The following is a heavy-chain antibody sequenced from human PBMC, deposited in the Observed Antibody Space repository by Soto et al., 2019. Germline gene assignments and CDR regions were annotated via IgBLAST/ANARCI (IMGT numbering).Heavy chain of an antibody. V-gene: IGHV3-53*01. CDR3: ASDRGYYSGMDV. Sequence: GGSLRLSCAASGFSVNSIYMSWVRQAPEKGLEWVSVIYSDGSTYYGDSVKGRFTISRDDSKNTVYLQMSGLRDDDTAVYYCASDRGYYSGMDVCGQGTTVTVYS. CDR2: IYSDGST. CDR1: GFSVNSIY. J-gene: IGHJ6*02.